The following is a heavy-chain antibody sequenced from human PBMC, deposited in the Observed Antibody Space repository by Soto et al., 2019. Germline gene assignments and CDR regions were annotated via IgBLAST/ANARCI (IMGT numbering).Heavy chain of an antibody. D-gene: IGHD2-2*01. CDR1: GCSINSGNYF. J-gene: IGHJ6*02. V-gene: IGHV4-31*03. Sequence: QVQLQESGPGLVKPSQTLSLTCTVSGCSINSGNYFWTWIRQQPGKGLEWIGYIYYSGSSFYNPALESRLTLSVDTSKTQFSLRLSSVTAADTAVYYCARDSSPSSSYHGLDVWGQVTTVTVSS. CDR3: ARDSSPSSSYHGLDV. CDR2: IYYSGSS.